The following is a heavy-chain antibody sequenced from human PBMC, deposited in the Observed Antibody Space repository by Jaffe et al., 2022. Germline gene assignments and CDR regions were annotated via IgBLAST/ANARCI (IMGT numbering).Heavy chain of an antibody. CDR3: ARPRYSYGPFDY. D-gene: IGHD5-18*01. Sequence: EVQLVESGGGLVQPGGSLRLSCAASGFTFSSYEMNWVRQAPGKGLEWVSYISSSGSTIYYADSVKGRFTISRDNAKNSLYLQMNSLRAEDTAVYYCARPRYSYGPFDYWGQGTLVTVSS. CDR1: GFTFSSYE. J-gene: IGHJ4*02. CDR2: ISSSGSTI. V-gene: IGHV3-48*03.